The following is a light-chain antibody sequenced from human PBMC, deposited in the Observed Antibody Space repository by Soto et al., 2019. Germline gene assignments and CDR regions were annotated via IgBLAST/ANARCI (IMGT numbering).Light chain of an antibody. CDR3: CSYAGSSTFHVI. CDR1: SSDVGTYNL. Sequence: ALTQPASVSGSPGQSLTISCTGTSSDVGTYNLVSWYQQPPGKAPKLMIYDDSKRPSGVSNRFSGSKSGNTASLTISGLQAEDEADYYCCSYAGSSTFHVIFGGGTKVTVL. J-gene: IGLJ2*01. V-gene: IGLV2-23*01. CDR2: DDS.